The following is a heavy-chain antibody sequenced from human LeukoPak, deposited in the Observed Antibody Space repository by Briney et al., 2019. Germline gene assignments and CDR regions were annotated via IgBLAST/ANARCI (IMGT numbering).Heavy chain of an antibody. CDR1: GFTFSSYA. D-gene: IGHD6-6*01. CDR2: ISGSGGNT. CDR3: AKGQSSTSSKWFDP. V-gene: IGHV3-23*01. J-gene: IGHJ5*02. Sequence: PGGSLRLSCAASGFTFSSYAMSWARQAPGKGLEWVPTISGSGGNTYYADSVKGRFTISRDNSENTLYLQMHSPRAEDAALYYCAKGQSSTSSKWFDPWGQGTLVTVSS.